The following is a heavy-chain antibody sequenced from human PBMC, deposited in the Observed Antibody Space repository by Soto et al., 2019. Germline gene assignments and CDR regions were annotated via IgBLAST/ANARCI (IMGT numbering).Heavy chain of an antibody. CDR2: ISYDGSNK. CDR1: GFNFSSYA. V-gene: IGHV3-30-3*01. D-gene: IGHD1-7*01. J-gene: IGHJ6*02. CDR3: SRDITGTTCCDYYGMDV. Sequence: GSLRLSCAASGFNFSSYAMHWVRQAPGKGLEWVAVISYDGSNKYYADSVNGRFTISRDNSKNTLYLQMNSLRAEDTAVYYCSRDITGTTCCDYYGMDVWGQGTTVTVSS.